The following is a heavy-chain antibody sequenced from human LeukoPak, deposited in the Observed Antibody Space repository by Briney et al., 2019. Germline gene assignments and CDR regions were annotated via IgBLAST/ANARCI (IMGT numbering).Heavy chain of an antibody. D-gene: IGHD3-10*01. V-gene: IGHV1-3*01. CDR2: INAGNGNT. J-gene: IGHJ3*02. CDR1: GYTFTSYA. Sequence: ASVKVSCKASGYTFTSYAMHWVRQAPGQRLEWMGWINAGNGNTKYSQKFQGRVTITRDTSASTAYMELSSLRSEDTAVYYCARTFYGPGETSVPYRGAFDIWGQGTMVTVSS. CDR3: ARTFYGPGETSVPYRGAFDI.